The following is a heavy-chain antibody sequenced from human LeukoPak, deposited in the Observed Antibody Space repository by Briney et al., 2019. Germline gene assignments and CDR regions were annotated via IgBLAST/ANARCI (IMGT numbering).Heavy chain of an antibody. CDR3: AKNVNGGNWYYFDH. CDR2: ISGGGVST. J-gene: IGHJ4*02. D-gene: IGHD1-20*01. V-gene: IGHV3-23*01. CDR1: GFTFNNYA. Sequence: PGGSLRLSCAASGFTFNNYAVGWVRQAPGKGLEWVSAISGGGVSTYYADSVKGRFTISRDNSKTTLYLQMNSLRAEDAAVYYCAKNVNGGNWYYFDHWGQGTLVTVSP.